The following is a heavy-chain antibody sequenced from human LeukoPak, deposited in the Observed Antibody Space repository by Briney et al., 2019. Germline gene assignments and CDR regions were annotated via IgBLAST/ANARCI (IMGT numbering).Heavy chain of an antibody. CDR3: AKGYGYSYVEPPYY. D-gene: IGHD5-18*01. V-gene: IGHV3-30*18. CDR2: ISYDGSNK. J-gene: IGHJ4*02. CDR1: GFTFSSYG. Sequence: GRSLRLSCAASGFTFSSYGMHWVRQAPGKGLEWVAVISYDGSNKYYADSVKGRFTISRDNSKNTLYLQMNSLRPEDTAVYYCAKGYGYSYVEPPYYWGQGTLVTVSS.